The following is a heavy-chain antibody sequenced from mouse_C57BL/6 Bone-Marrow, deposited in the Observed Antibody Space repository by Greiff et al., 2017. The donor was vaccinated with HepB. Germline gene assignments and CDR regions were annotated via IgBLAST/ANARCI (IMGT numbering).Heavy chain of an antibody. D-gene: IGHD1-1*01. CDR3: TRQGYYGSSYDYFDY. Sequence: QVQLQQSGAELVRPGASVTLSCKASGYTFTDYEMHWVKQTPVHGLEWIGAIDPETGGTAYNQKFKGKAILTADKSSSTAYMELRSLTAEDSAVYYCTRQGYYGSSYDYFDYWGQGTTLTVSS. V-gene: IGHV1-15*01. CDR2: IDPETGGT. J-gene: IGHJ2*01. CDR1: GYTFTDYE.